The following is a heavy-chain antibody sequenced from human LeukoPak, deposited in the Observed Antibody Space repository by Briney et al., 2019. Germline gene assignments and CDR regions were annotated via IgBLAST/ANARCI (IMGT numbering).Heavy chain of an antibody. Sequence: GSSVKVSCKASGGTFSSYAISWVRQAPGQGLEWMGGIIPIFGTANYAQKFQGRVTITADESTSTAYKELSSLRSEDTAVYYCARMNYPYNWNDGEPDFDYWGQGTLVTVSS. CDR3: ARMNYPYNWNDGEPDFDY. V-gene: IGHV1-69*01. CDR1: GGTFSSYA. CDR2: IIPIFGTA. D-gene: IGHD1-1*01. J-gene: IGHJ4*02.